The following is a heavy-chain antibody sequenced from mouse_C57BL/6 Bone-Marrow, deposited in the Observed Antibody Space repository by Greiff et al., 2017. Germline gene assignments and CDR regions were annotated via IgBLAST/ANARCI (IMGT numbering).Heavy chain of an antibody. CDR1: GYTFTSYW. Sequence: QVQLQQSGAELVRPGTSVKLSCKASGYTFTSYWMHWVKQRPGQGLEWIGVIDPSDSYTNYNQKFKGKATLTVDTSSSTAYMQLSSLTSEDSAVYYCARERLYYFDYWGQGTTRTVSS. CDR2: IDPSDSYT. CDR3: ARERLYYFDY. D-gene: IGHD3-3*01. J-gene: IGHJ2*01. V-gene: IGHV1-59*01.